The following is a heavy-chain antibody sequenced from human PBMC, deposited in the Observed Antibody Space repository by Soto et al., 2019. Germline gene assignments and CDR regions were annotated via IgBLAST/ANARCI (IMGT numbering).Heavy chain of an antibody. V-gene: IGHV1-46*01. CDR1: GCTFTSYY. CDR2: INPSGGST. D-gene: IGHD3-10*01. CDR3: ARVVGGGIYFFDY. Sequence: QVQLVQSGAEVKKPGASVRLSYKASGCTFTSYYMHWVRQAPGQGLEWMGIINPSGGSTSYAQKFQGRVTRTRDTSTSTGYMELSSLRSEDTAVYYCARVVGGGIYFFDYCGQGTLVTVSS. J-gene: IGHJ4*02.